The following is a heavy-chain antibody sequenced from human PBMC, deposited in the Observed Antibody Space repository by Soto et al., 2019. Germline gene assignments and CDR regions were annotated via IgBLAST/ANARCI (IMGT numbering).Heavy chain of an antibody. V-gene: IGHV3-30-3*01. CDR3: ARDRVRLGELSHPIDY. J-gene: IGHJ4*02. CDR2: ISYDGSNK. D-gene: IGHD3-16*02. Sequence: QVQLVESGGGVVQPGRSLRLSCAASGFTFSSYAMHWVRQAPGKGLEWVAVISYDGSNKYYADSVKGRFTISRDNSKNTLYLQMTSLRAEDTAVYYCARDRVRLGELSHPIDYWGQGTLVTVSS. CDR1: GFTFSSYA.